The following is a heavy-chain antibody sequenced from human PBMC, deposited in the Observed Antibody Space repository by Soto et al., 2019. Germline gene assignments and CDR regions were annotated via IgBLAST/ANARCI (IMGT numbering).Heavy chain of an antibody. CDR3: ARHYDNSGNYYGYFDY. D-gene: IGHD3-22*01. Sequence: SGPTLVNPTQTLTLACTFSGFSLSTTGVGVGWIRQPPGKALEWLALIYWDDDKRYSPSLKSRLTITKDTPKNQVVLTMINMDPVDTATYYCARHYDNSGNYYGYFDYWGQGTLVTVSS. CDR2: IYWDDDK. J-gene: IGHJ4*02. CDR1: GFSLSTTGVG. V-gene: IGHV2-5*02.